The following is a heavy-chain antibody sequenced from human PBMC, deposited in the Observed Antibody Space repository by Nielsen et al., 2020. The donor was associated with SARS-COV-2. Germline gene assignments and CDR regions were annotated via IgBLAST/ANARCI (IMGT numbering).Heavy chain of an antibody. CDR1: GDSVSSSSVA. V-gene: IGHV6-1*01. Sequence: SETLSLTCVISGDSVSSSSVAWNWIRQSPSRGLEWLGRIYYRSKWFYEYATFVRSRITIDPDTSKNHFSLHPNSVTSEDTAMYYCTRDPGYYHGMDVWGQGTTVIVSS. CDR2: IYYRSKWFY. CDR3: TRDPGYYHGMDV. J-gene: IGHJ6*02.